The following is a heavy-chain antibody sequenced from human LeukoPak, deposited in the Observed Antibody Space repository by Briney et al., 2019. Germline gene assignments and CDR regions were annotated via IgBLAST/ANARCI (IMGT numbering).Heavy chain of an antibody. J-gene: IGHJ4*02. CDR2: IYYSGST. CDR1: GGSISSSSYY. D-gene: IGHD5-24*01. V-gene: IGHV4-61*05. Sequence: KASETLSLTCTVSGGSISSSSYYWGWIRQPPGKGLEWIGYIYYSGSTNYNPSLKSRVTISVDTSKNQFSLKLSSVTAADTAVYYCARGRDGYKLDYWGRGTLVTVSS. CDR3: ARGRDGYKLDY.